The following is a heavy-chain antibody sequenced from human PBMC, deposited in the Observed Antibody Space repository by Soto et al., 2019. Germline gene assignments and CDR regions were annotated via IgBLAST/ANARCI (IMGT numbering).Heavy chain of an antibody. Sequence: QVLLVQSGGEVKKTGASVKVSCKASGYTFYCYGINWVRPAPGQGLEWLGWVSAYNDNIDYAQTFQVRVTMTTDKSTNTSYMELRSLRSDDTAVYYCARGNYYDRRGYFSALDIWGQGTMGTVSS. CDR3: ARGNYYDRRGYFSALDI. CDR2: VSAYNDNI. D-gene: IGHD3-22*01. CDR1: GYTFYCYG. J-gene: IGHJ3*02. V-gene: IGHV1-18*01.